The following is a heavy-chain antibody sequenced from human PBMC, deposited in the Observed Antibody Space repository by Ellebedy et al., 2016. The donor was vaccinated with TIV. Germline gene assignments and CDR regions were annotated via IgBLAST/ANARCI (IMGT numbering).Heavy chain of an antibody. CDR1: GFTFSNYG. Sequence: GESLKISXAASGFTFSNYGMHWVRQAPGKGLEWVAVISYDGSNKYYADSVKGRFTISRDNAKNSLYLQMNSLRAEDTAVYYCARALYDILTGYEYYYYGMDVWGQGTTVTVSS. CDR3: ARALYDILTGYEYYYYGMDV. D-gene: IGHD3-9*01. V-gene: IGHV3-33*05. CDR2: ISYDGSNK. J-gene: IGHJ6*02.